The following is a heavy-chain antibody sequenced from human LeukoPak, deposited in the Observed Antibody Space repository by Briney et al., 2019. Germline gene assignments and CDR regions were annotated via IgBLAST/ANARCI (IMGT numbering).Heavy chain of an antibody. CDR1: GLTVGFKC. Sequence: GGSLRLSCAASGLTVGFKCMSWVRQAPGKGLEWVSIIYSGGSSYYADSVKGRFTVSRDTSKNTLYLQMNTLRAEDTAVYYCATRPDGNDVPYFDYWGQGTLVTVSS. CDR3: ATRPDGNDVPYFDY. CDR2: IYSGGSS. J-gene: IGHJ4*02. D-gene: IGHD5-12*01. V-gene: IGHV3-66*01.